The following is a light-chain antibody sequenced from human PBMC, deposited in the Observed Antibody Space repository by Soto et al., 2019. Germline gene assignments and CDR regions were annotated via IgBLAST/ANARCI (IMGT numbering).Light chain of an antibody. V-gene: IGLV2-14*01. CDR3: RSFSSRSTRV. Sequence: QSALTQPASVSGSPGQSITISCTGTSSDVGGYNYVSWYQQHPGKAPKLMIYDVSNRPSGVSNRFSGSKSGNTASLTISWVQGEEGGCYYCRSFSSRSTRVFGGGAKVTVL. CDR2: DVS. J-gene: IGLJ2*01. CDR1: SSDVGGYNY.